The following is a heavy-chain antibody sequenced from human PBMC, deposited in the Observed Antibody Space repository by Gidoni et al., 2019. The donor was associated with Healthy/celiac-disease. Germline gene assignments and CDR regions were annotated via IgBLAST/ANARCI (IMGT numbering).Heavy chain of an antibody. Sequence: QVQLVQSGAEVKKPGASVKVSCKASGYTFTSYDINWVRQATGQGLEWMGWMNPNSGNTGYAQKFQGRVTMTRNTSISTAYMELSSLRSEDTAVYYCARDMGGDIVVVPAAIGDYGMDVWGQGTTVTVSS. CDR2: MNPNSGNT. V-gene: IGHV1-8*01. D-gene: IGHD2-2*01. CDR3: ARDMGGDIVVVPAAIGDYGMDV. J-gene: IGHJ6*02. CDR1: GYTFTSYD.